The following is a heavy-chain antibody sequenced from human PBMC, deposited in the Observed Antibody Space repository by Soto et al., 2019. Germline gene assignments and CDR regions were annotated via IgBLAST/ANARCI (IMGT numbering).Heavy chain of an antibody. CDR3: ARDKGSGYYLYFDY. D-gene: IGHD3-22*01. V-gene: IGHV3-33*01. CDR1: GFTFSSYG. Sequence: QVQLVESGGGVVQPGRSLRLSCAASGFTFSSYGMHWVRQAPGKGLGWVAVIWYDGSNKYYADSVKGRFTISRDNSKNTLCLQMNSLRAEDTAVYYCARDKGSGYYLYFDYWGQGTLVTVSS. J-gene: IGHJ4*02. CDR2: IWYDGSNK.